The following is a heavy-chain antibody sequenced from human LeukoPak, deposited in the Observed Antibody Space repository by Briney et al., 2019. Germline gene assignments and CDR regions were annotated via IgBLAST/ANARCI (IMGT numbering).Heavy chain of an antibody. CDR2: ISSSSSYI. CDR3: ARAIGELQNY. V-gene: IGHV3-21*01. D-gene: IGHD1-26*01. J-gene: IGHJ4*02. CDR1: GFTFSSYS. Sequence: GGSLRLSCAASGFTFSSYSMNWVRQAPGEGLEWVSSISSSSSYIYYADSVKGRFTISRDNAKNSLYLQMNSLRAEDTAVYYCARAIGELQNYWGQGTLVTVSS.